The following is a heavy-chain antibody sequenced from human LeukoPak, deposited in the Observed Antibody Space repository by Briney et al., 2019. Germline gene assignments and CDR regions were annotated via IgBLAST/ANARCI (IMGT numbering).Heavy chain of an antibody. CDR3: AREGETHYYDSSGLSY. J-gene: IGHJ4*02. CDR1: GFAFSSYA. CDR2: ISSNGGST. V-gene: IGHV3-64*01. D-gene: IGHD3-22*01. Sequence: GGSLRLSCAASGFAFSSYAMHWVRQAPGKGLEYVSAISSNGGSTYYANSVKGRFTISRDNSKNTLYLQMNSLRAEDTAVYYCAREGETHYYDSSGLSYWGQGTLVTVSS.